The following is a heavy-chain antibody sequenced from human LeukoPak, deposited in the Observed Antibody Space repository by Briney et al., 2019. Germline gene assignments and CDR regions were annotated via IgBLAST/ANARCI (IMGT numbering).Heavy chain of an antibody. CDR2: IYYSGST. D-gene: IGHD2-21*02. CDR3: ARDRIVVVTATTDY. J-gene: IGHJ4*02. Sequence: PSETLSLTCTVSGGSISSSSYYWGWIRQPPGKGLEWIGSIYYSGSTYYNPSLKSRVTISVDTSKNQFSLKLSSVTAADTAMYYCARDRIVVVTATTDYWGQGTLVTVSS. V-gene: IGHV4-39*07. CDR1: GGSISSSSYY.